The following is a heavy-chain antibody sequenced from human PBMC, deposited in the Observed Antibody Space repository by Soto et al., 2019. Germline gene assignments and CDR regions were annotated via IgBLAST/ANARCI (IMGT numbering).Heavy chain of an antibody. V-gene: IGHV1-18*01. D-gene: IGHD6-13*01. CDR1: GYTFTSYG. Sequence: QVQLVQSGAEVKKPGASVRVSCKTSGYTFTSYGISWVRQAPGQGLEWMGWISAYNGNTNYAQSLQGRVTMTTDTATTTAYMELRSLKADDTAVYYCARVSPSSRAAEPWGQGTLVTVS. CDR2: ISAYNGNT. CDR3: ARVSPSSRAAEP. J-gene: IGHJ4*02.